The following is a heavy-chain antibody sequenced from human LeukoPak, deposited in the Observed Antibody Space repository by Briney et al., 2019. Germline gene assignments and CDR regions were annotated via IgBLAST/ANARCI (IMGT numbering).Heavy chain of an antibody. CDR3: ARSYNRVELLYY. Sequence: SETLSLTCAVYGGSFSGYYWTWIRQPPGKGLEWIGEINHSGSSNYNPSLKSRVTISLDTSKNQFSLRLSSVTAADTAVYYCARSYNRVELLYYWGQGTLVTVSS. CDR2: INHSGSS. CDR1: GGSFSGYY. J-gene: IGHJ4*02. D-gene: IGHD3-10*01. V-gene: IGHV4-34*01.